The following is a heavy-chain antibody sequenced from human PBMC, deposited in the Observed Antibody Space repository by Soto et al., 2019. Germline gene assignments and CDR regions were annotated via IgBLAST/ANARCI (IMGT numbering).Heavy chain of an antibody. V-gene: IGHV4-61*01. CDR2: IYYSGST. D-gene: IGHD3-3*01. CDR3: ARDLPGFLEWYGMDV. CDR1: GGSVSSGSYY. Sequence: SETLSLTCTVSGGSVSSGSYYWCWIRQPPGKGLEWIGYIYYSGSTNYNPSLKSRVTISVDTSKNQFSLKLSSVTAADTAVYYCARDLPGFLEWYGMDVWGQGTTVTVSS. J-gene: IGHJ6*02.